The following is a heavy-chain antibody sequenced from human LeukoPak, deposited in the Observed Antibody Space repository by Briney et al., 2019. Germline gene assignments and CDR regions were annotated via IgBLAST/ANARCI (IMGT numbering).Heavy chain of an antibody. J-gene: IGHJ4*02. CDR3: AKEVSGGSYYEWVDY. Sequence: GGSLRLSCAASGSVFDDYTMHWVRQVPGKGLEWVSLISWDGIISYYADSVKGRFTVSRDNSKNSLFLQMKSLRSEDSGLYYCAKEVSGGSYYEWVDYWGQGTLVTVSS. CDR2: ISWDGIIS. CDR1: GSVFDDYT. D-gene: IGHD1-26*01. V-gene: IGHV3-43*01.